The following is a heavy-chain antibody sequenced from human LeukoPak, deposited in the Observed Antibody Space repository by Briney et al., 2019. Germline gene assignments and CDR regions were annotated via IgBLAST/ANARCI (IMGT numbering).Heavy chain of an antibody. CDR3: ARDSGWFDP. J-gene: IGHJ5*02. CDR1: GGSISSYY. V-gene: IGHV4-59*01. CDR2: IYYSGST. Sequence: SETLSLTCTVSGGSISSYYWSWIRQLPGKGLEWIGYIYYSGSTNYNPSLKSRVTISVDTSKNQFSLKLSSVTAADMAVYYCARDSGWFDPWGQGTLVTVSS.